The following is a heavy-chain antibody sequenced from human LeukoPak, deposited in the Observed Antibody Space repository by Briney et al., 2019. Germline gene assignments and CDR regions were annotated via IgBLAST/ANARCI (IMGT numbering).Heavy chain of an antibody. V-gene: IGHV3-30*02. CDR2: IRYDGSNK. D-gene: IGHD5-18*01. CDR3: AKDDYVDTAMVKSLDY. Sequence: PGGSLRLSCAASGFTFSSYGMHWVRQAPGKGLEWVAFIRYDGSNKYYADSVKGRFTISRDNSKNTLYLQMNSLRAEDTAVYYCAKDDYVDTAMVKSLDYWGQGTLVTVSS. J-gene: IGHJ4*02. CDR1: GFTFSSYG.